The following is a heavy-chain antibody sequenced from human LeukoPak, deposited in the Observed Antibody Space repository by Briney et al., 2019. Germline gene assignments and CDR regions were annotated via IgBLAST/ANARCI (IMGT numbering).Heavy chain of an antibody. J-gene: IGHJ4*02. Sequence: SETLSLTCTVSGGSISSYYWSWIRQPPGKGLEWIGYIYTSGSTNYDPSLKSRVTISVDTSKNQFSLKLSSVTAADTAVYYCARQGPTGFSDYWGQGTLVTVSS. CDR3: ARQGPTGFSDY. D-gene: IGHD3-9*01. V-gene: IGHV4-4*09. CDR1: GGSISSYY. CDR2: IYTSGST.